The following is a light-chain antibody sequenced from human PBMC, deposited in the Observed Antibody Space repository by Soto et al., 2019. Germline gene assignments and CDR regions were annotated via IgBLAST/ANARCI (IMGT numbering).Light chain of an antibody. CDR3: QQYNNWPYT. CDR2: GAS. V-gene: IGKV3-15*01. CDR1: QSVSRD. J-gene: IGKJ2*01. Sequence: EIVMTQSPATLSVSPGERATLSCRASQSVSRDLAWFQQRPGQAPRLLVYGASTRATGIPARFSGSGSVTDFTLTISSLQSEDFAVYYCQQYNNWPYTFGQGTKLEIK.